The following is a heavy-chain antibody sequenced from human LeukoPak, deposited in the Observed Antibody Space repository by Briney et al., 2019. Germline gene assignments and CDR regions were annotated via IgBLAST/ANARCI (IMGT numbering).Heavy chain of an antibody. D-gene: IGHD1-26*01. Sequence: ASLKVSCKASGYTFTTTYINWVRQAPGQGLEWMGWISAYNGKTNYAQKFQGRVTMTTDSSTSTAYMDLTSLGSDDTAVYYCARGGTYYPCIDYWGQGTLVTVSS. J-gene: IGHJ4*02. V-gene: IGHV1-18*01. CDR3: ARGGTYYPCIDY. CDR2: ISAYNGKT. CDR1: GYTFTTTY.